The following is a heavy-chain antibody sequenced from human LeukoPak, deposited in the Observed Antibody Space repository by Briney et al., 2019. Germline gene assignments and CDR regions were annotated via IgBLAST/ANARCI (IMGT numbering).Heavy chain of an antibody. CDR2: IYTSEST. D-gene: IGHD3-10*01. J-gene: IGHJ5*02. CDR1: GGSISSGNYY. CDR3: ARGRGNSIRLIRGARAYSWFDP. V-gene: IGHV4-61*02. Sequence: SQTLSLTCTVSGGSISSGNYYWSWIRQPAGKGLEWIGRIYTSESTNYNPSLKSRVTISVDMSKNQFSLKLTSVTAADTAVYYCARGRGNSIRLIRGARAYSWFDPWGQGTLVTVSS.